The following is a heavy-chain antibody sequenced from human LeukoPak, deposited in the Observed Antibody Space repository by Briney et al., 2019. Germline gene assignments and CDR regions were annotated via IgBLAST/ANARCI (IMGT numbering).Heavy chain of an antibody. Sequence: PGGSLGLSCAASGFTFSYHTMYWVRQAPGKGLEWVSSISSSTHYIYYADSVKGRFTISRDKAKNSLYLQMNSLRAEDTAVYYCAKDREYDDSCDYSGWGQGTLVTVSS. D-gene: IGHD3-22*01. J-gene: IGHJ4*02. V-gene: IGHV3-21*04. CDR3: AKDREYDDSCDYSG. CDR2: ISSSTHYI. CDR1: GFTFSYHT.